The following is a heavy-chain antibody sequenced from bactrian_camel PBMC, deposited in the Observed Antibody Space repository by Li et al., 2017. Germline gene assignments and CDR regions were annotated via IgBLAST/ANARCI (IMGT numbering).Heavy chain of an antibody. CDR1: GYKVSGNC. CDR3: VTDGGGADFGI. CDR2: VSSDGTKT. V-gene: IGHV3S6*01. J-gene: IGHJ6*01. D-gene: IGHD1*01. Sequence: VQLVESGGGSVESGGSLRLSCAAAGYKVSGNCMAWFRQAPGKEREGVSCVSSDGTKTSYAGSVKGRFTISRDNAKNTVYLQLNSLKTEDTAMYYCVTDGGGADFGIWGQGTQVTVS.